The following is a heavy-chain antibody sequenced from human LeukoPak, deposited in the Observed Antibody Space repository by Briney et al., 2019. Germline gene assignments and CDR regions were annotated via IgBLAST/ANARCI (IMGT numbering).Heavy chain of an antibody. Sequence: TGGSLRLSCAASGFTFSSHAMSWVRQAPGKGLEWVSYISSSGSTIYYADSVKGRFTISRDNAKNSLYLQMNSLRAEDTAVYYCARLQVDNCDYWGQGTLVTVSS. D-gene: IGHD5-12*01. CDR2: ISSSGSTI. CDR3: ARLQVDNCDY. J-gene: IGHJ4*02. CDR1: GFTFSSHA. V-gene: IGHV3-48*03.